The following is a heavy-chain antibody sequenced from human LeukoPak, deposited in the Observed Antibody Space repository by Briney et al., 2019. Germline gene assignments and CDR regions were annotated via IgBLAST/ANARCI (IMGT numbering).Heavy chain of an antibody. D-gene: IGHD6-13*01. CDR3: QAYSSNWYLSPDEYFQH. J-gene: IGHJ1*01. CDR1: GFTFSSYA. Sequence: GGSLRLSCSASGFTFSSYAMHWVRQAPGKGLEYVSAISSNGGSTYYADSVKGRFTISRDNSKNTLYLQMSSLRAEDTAVYYCQAYSSNWYLSPDEYFQHWGQGTLVTVSS. CDR2: ISSNGGST. V-gene: IGHV3-64D*06.